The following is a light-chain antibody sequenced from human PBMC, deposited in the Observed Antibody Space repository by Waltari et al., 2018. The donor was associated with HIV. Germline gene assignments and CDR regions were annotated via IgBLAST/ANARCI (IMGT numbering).Light chain of an antibody. J-gene: IGLJ2*01. Sequence: SCELTQDPAVSVALGQTVRITCQGDSLRSPYASWYQQKPGQAPVLVIYGKNNRPSGIPDRFSGSSSGNTASLTITGAQAEDEADYYCNSRDSSGNHVVFGGGTKLTVL. CDR1: SLRSPY. CDR2: GKN. CDR3: NSRDSSGNHVV. V-gene: IGLV3-19*01.